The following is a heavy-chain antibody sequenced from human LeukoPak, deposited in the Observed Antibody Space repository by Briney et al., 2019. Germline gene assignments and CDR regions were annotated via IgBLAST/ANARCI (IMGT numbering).Heavy chain of an antibody. CDR2: FYKGDST. CDR3: AREVVSSPSYFDS. J-gene: IGHJ4*02. Sequence: PGGSLRLSCAASGFSVSNSYMYWVRQAPGKGLEWVSFFYKGDSTYYAESVRGRFTISRDNSKNTLYLLMNSLIPEDTVVYYCAREVVSSPSYFDSWGQGTLVTASS. D-gene: IGHD2-15*01. V-gene: IGHV3-53*01. CDR1: GFSVSNSY.